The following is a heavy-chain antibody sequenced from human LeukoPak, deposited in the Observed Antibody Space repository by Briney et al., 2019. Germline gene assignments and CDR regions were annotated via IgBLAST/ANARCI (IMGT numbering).Heavy chain of an antibody. CDR2: IWYNGNT. CDR3: AREEGVDGTSGINN. J-gene: IGHJ4*02. V-gene: IGHV3-33*01. CDR1: GFTFSTYG. Sequence: SGGSLRLSCAASGFTFSTYGMHWVRQAPGKGLEWVSDIWYNGNTYYADSVKGRFTISRDNSKSTLYLQMNNLRAEDTAVYYCAREEGVDGTSGINNWDQGTLVIVSS. D-gene: IGHD4-23*01.